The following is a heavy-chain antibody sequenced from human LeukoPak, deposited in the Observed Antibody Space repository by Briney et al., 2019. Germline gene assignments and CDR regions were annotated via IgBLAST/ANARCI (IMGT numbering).Heavy chain of an antibody. D-gene: IGHD2-15*01. J-gene: IGHJ4*02. V-gene: IGHV1-3*01. CDR3: ARDSTKKALVVPATPHY. CDR2: INAGNGNT. CDR1: GYTFTTYA. Sequence: ASVKVSCKASGYTFTTYAMHWVRQAPVQRLEWMAWINAGNGNTKYSQKFQDRVTITRDTSANTAYMELSSLRSEDTAVYYCARDSTKKALVVPATPHYWGQGTLVTVTS.